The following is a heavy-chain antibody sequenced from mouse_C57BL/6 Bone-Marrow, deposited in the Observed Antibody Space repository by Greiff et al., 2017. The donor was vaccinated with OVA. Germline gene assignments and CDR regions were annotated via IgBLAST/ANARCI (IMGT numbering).Heavy chain of an antibody. V-gene: IGHV5-6*01. CDR3: ARQNYKGYFDY. CDR1: GFTFSSYG. D-gene: IGHD2-12*01. CDR2: ISSGGSYT. J-gene: IGHJ2*01. Sequence: EVNVVESGGDLVKPGGSLKLSCAASGFTFSSYGMSWVRQTPDKRLEWVATISSGGSYTYYPDSVKGRFTISRDNAKNTLYLQMSSLKSEDTAMYYCARQNYKGYFDYWGQGTTLTVSS.